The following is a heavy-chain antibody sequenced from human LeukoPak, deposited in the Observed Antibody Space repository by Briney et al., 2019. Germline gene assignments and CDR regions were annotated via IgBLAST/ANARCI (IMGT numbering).Heavy chain of an antibody. V-gene: IGHV3-11*01. D-gene: IGHD3-22*01. J-gene: IGHJ4*02. Sequence: GSLRLSCAASGFTFSDYYMSWIRQAPGKGLEWVSYNSSSGSTIYYADSVKGRFTISRDNAKNSLYLQMNSLRAEDTAVYYCAGGDYYDSSGYFGYWGQGTLVTVSS. CDR1: GFTFSDYY. CDR2: NSSSGSTI. CDR3: AGGDYYDSSGYFGY.